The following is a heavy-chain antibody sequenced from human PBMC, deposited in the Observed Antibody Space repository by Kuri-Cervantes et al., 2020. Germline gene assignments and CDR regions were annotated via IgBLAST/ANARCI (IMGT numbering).Heavy chain of an antibody. Sequence: LSLTCAVYGGSFSGYYWSWIRQAPGKGLEWVAVIWYDGSNKYYADSVKGRFTISRDNSKNTLYLQMNSLRAEDTAVYYCARVREQWLWGSYYFDYWGQGTLVTVSS. CDR2: IWYDGSNK. V-gene: IGHV3-33*08. D-gene: IGHD6-19*01. J-gene: IGHJ4*02. CDR3: ARVREQWLWGSYYFDY. CDR1: GGSFSGYY.